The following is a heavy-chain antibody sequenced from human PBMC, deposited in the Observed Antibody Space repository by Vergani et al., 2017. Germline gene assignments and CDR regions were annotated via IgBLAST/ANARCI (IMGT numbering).Heavy chain of an antibody. CDR3: ARDRPGY. J-gene: IGHJ4*02. Sequence: EVQLVESGGGLVKPGGSLRLSCAASGFTFSSYSRNWVRQAPGKGLEGVSSISSSSSYIYYADSVKGRFTTSRDHAKNSLYLQMNSLRAEETAVYYCARDRPGYWGQGTLVTVSS. V-gene: IGHV3-21*01. CDR1: GFTFSSYS. CDR2: ISSSSSYI.